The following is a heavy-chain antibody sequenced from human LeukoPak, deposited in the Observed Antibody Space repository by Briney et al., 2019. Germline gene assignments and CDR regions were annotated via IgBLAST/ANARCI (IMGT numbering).Heavy chain of an antibody. V-gene: IGHV3-30*04. J-gene: IGHJ6*03. CDR2: ISIDGSNK. D-gene: IGHD3-16*02. CDR1: GFTLSSYA. CDR3: AKDNYDYVWGSYRYGYHYYYYIEV. Sequence: GGTLRLSCAASGFTLSSYAMHGVCEGPRKGQERVSVISIDGSNKYYADPAKVRLTISRNNSKNSLYLQMNSLRAEDTAVYYCAKDNYDYVWGSYRYGYHYYYYIEVCGKRTKGSLSS.